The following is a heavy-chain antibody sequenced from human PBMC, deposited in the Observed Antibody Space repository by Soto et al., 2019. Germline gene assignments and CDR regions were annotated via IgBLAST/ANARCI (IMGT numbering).Heavy chain of an antibody. V-gene: IGHV3-23*01. D-gene: IGHD3-22*01. CDR2: ISGSGGST. CDR1: GFTFSSYA. Sequence: GGSRRLSCAASGFTFSSYAMSWVRQAPGKGLEWVSAISGSGGSTYYADSVKGRFTISRDNSKNTLYLQMNSLRAEDTAVYYCAKALYYYDSSGYSEYFQHWGQGTLVTVSS. J-gene: IGHJ1*01. CDR3: AKALYYYDSSGYSEYFQH.